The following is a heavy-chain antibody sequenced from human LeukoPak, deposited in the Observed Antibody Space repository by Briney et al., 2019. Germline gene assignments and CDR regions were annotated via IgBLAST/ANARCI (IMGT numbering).Heavy chain of an antibody. CDR2: ISSSGSNI. Sequence: PGGSLRLSCAASGFTVSSNYMSWVRQAPGKGLEWVSYISSSGSNIYYADSVKGRFTISRDNAKNSLYLQMNSLRAEDTAVYYCARGWISDSFDYWGQGTLVTVSS. D-gene: IGHD5-12*01. CDR3: ARGWISDSFDY. J-gene: IGHJ4*02. V-gene: IGHV3-11*04. CDR1: GFTVSSNY.